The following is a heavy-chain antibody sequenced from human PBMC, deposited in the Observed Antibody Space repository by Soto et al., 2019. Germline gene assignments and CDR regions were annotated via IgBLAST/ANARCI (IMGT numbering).Heavy chain of an antibody. D-gene: IGHD3-10*01. CDR1: GYSFTSYW. CDR2: IYPGDSDT. V-gene: IGHV5-51*01. J-gene: IGHJ6*02. Sequence: ESLKISCKGSGYSFTSYWIGWVRQMPGKGLEWMGIIYPGDSDTRYSPSFQGQVTISADKSISTAYLQWSSLKASDTAMYYCARSRTMVRGVPYYYGMDVWGQGTTVTVSS. CDR3: ARSRTMVRGVPYYYGMDV.